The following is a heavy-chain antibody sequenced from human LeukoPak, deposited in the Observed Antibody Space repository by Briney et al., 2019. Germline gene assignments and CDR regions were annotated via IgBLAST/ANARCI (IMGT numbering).Heavy chain of an antibody. CDR1: GGSISSYY. D-gene: IGHD3-22*01. V-gene: IGHV4-59*01. Sequence: SETLSLTCTVSGGSISSYYWSWIRQPPGKGLEWIGYIYYSGSTHYKPSLKSRVTISVDTSKNQFSLQLSSVTAADTAVYYCARGSQISSAERLDHWAQETLVTVSS. CDR2: IYYSGST. CDR3: ARGSQISSAERLDH. J-gene: IGHJ4*02.